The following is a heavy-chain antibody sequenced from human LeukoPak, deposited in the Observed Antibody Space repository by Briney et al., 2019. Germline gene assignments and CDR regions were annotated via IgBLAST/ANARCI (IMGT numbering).Heavy chain of an antibody. Sequence: GGSLRLSCAVSGFTVSSNYMNWVRQAPGRGLEWISIIYSSGSAYYADFVKGRFTISRDASENMLYLQMNSLRAEDTAVYYCAKAGYGSGSYYTLSHFDYWGQGTLVTVSS. V-gene: IGHV3-66*01. CDR3: AKAGYGSGSYYTLSHFDY. J-gene: IGHJ4*02. CDR2: IYSSGSA. CDR1: GFTVSSNY. D-gene: IGHD3-10*01.